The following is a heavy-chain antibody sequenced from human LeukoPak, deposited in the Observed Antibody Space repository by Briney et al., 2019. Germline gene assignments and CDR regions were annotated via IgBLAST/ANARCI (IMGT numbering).Heavy chain of an antibody. Sequence: GRSLRPSCAASGFTFSSYGMHWVRQAPGKGLEWVAVISYDGSNKYYADSVKGRFTISRDNSKNTLYLQMNSLRAEDTAVYYCAKDEKRYYDILTGYPHPDYWGQGTLVTVSS. J-gene: IGHJ4*02. CDR1: GFTFSSYG. V-gene: IGHV3-30*18. CDR3: AKDEKRYYDILTGYPHPDY. D-gene: IGHD3-9*01. CDR2: ISYDGSNK.